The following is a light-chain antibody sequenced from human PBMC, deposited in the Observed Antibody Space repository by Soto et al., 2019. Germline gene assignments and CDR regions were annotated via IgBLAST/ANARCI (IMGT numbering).Light chain of an antibody. Sequence: QSVLTQPPSVSGAPGQRVTISCTGSSSNIGAGYDVHWYQQLPGTAHKLLIYGNSNRTSGVPDRFSGSKSGTSASLSITGLQAEDEADYYCQYYDSSLSGVVFGGGTKITIL. CDR2: GNS. V-gene: IGLV1-40*01. CDR3: QYYDSSLSGVV. J-gene: IGLJ2*01. CDR1: SSNIGAGYD.